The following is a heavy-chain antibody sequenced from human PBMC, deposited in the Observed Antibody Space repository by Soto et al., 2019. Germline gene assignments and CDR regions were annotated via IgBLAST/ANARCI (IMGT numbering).Heavy chain of an antibody. CDR2: ISISGNT. J-gene: IGHJ5*02. V-gene: IGHV4-59*01. CDR3: ARGREDFHAWSGPRWMWLAP. CDR1: GGSISSDF. D-gene: IGHD3-3*01. Sequence: QVQLQESGPGLVKPSETLSLTCTVSGGSISSDFWSWIRQPPGKGLEWIGYISISGNTDYSPSLKSRATISADTSRNQFSLKLRSVNTADTAVYFCARGREDFHAWSGPRWMWLAPWGQGTLVTVSS.